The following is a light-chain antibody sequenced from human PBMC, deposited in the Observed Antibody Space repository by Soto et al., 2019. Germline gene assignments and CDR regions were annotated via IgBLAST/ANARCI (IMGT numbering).Light chain of an antibody. V-gene: IGKV3-15*01. Sequence: EIVMTQSPSTLSVSPGERATLSCRASQSVSNNLAWYQQKPGQAPRLLISGASTRATGIPARFSGSGSGTEFTLTISSLQSEDFAVYYCQEYDNWPRRTFGGGTKVEIK. CDR2: GAS. CDR1: QSVSNN. J-gene: IGKJ4*01. CDR3: QEYDNWPRRT.